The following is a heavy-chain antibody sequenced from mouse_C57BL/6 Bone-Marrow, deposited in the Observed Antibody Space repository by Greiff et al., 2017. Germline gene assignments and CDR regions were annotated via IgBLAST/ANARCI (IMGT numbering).Heavy chain of an antibody. V-gene: IGHV1-52*01. D-gene: IGHD2-1*01. CDR2: IDPSDSET. CDR3: ARSRVTGWFAY. J-gene: IGHJ3*01. CDR1: GYTFTSYW. Sequence: VQLQQPGAELVRPGSSVKLSCKASGYTFTSYWMHWVKQRPIQGLEWIGNIDPSDSETHYNQKFKDKATLTVDKSSSTAYMQLSSLTSEDSAVYYCARSRVTGWFAYWGQGTLVTVSA.